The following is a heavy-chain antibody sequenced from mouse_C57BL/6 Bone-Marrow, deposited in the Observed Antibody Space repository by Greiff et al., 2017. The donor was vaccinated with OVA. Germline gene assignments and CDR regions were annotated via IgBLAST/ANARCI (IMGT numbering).Heavy chain of an antibody. CDR1: GYTFTSYW. J-gene: IGHJ1*03. CDR2: IDPSDSET. D-gene: IGHD1-1*01. V-gene: IGHV1-52*01. Sequence: QVQLQQSGAELVRPGSSVKLSCKASGYTFTSYWMHWVKQRPIQGLEWIGNIDPSDSETHYNQKFKDKATLTVDKSSSTAYMQLSSLTSEDSAVYYCALLLRYRYFDVWGTGTTVTVSS. CDR3: ALLLRYRYFDV.